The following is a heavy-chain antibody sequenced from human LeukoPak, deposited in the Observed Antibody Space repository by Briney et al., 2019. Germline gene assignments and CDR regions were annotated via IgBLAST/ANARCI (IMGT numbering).Heavy chain of an antibody. CDR1: GFTFSTYG. Sequence: VGSLRLSCAASGFTFSTYGMNWVRQARGQGLEWVSSISSGSVYIYYADSVKGRFTISSDNPKSSRYLQRNSLRAEQTAVYYCARDEHGSGSYYNFDYWGQGTLVTVSS. CDR3: ARDEHGSGSYYNFDY. D-gene: IGHD3-10*01. CDR2: ISSGSVYI. V-gene: IGHV3-21*01. J-gene: IGHJ4*02.